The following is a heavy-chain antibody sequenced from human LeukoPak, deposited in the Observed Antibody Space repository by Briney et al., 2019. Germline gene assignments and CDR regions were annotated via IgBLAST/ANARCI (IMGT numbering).Heavy chain of an antibody. Sequence: QPGGSLRLSCAASGFTFSSYTMNWVRQAPGKGLERVSAISSGGGSTYYADSVKGRFTISRDNSKNTLYLQMDSLRAEDTAVYYCAKRPLYYFDSWGQGTLVTVSS. V-gene: IGHV3-23*01. CDR2: ISSGGGST. CDR1: GFTFSSYT. J-gene: IGHJ4*02. CDR3: AKRPLYYFDS.